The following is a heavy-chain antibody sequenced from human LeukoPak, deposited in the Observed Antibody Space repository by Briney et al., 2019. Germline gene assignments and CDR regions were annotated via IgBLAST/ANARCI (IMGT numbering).Heavy chain of an antibody. Sequence: PGGSLRLSCAASGFTFSSYSMNWVRQAPGKGLEWVSSISSSSSYIYYADSVKGRFAISRDNAKNSLYLQMNSLRAEDTAVYYCARSFLSIAAAATDYWGQGTLVTVSS. J-gene: IGHJ4*02. CDR1: GFTFSSYS. CDR2: ISSSSSYI. V-gene: IGHV3-21*01. CDR3: ARSFLSIAAAATDY. D-gene: IGHD6-13*01.